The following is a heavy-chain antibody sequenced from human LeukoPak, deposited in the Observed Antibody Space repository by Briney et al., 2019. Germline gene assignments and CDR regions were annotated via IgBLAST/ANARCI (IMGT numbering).Heavy chain of an antibody. CDR1: GFTVTSNY. CDR2: IYDNGDT. D-gene: IGHD3-9*01. J-gene: IGHJ4*02. Sequence: GGSLRLSCAASGFTVTSNYMTWVRQAPGKGLEWVSIIYDNGDTYYADSVKGRFTVTRDSSKNTVSLEMNSLRVDDTAVYYCVSHSDPLTGYSFDYWGQGTLVPVSS. CDR3: VSHSDPLTGYSFDY. V-gene: IGHV3-53*01.